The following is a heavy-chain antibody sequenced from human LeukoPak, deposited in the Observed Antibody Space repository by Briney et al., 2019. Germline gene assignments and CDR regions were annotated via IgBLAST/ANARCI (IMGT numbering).Heavy chain of an antibody. D-gene: IGHD4-17*01. J-gene: IGHJ3*02. CDR2: IYYSGST. Sequence: PSETLSLTCTVSGGSISSSSYYWGWIRQPPGKGLEWIGSIYYSGSTYYNPSLKSRVTISVDTSKNQFSLKLSSVTAADTAVYYCARERYGDYASYAFDIWGQGTMVTVSS. CDR3: ARERYGDYASYAFDI. V-gene: IGHV4-39*07. CDR1: GGSISSSSYY.